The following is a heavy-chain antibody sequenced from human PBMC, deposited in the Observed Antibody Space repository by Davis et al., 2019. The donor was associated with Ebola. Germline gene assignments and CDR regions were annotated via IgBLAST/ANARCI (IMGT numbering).Heavy chain of an antibody. CDR2: MNPNSGNT. CDR1: GGTFSSYA. D-gene: IGHD2-2*01. CDR3: ARGWRVVVPAAMGGYNWFDP. J-gene: IGHJ5*02. Sequence: ASVKVSCKASGGTFSSYAISWVRQAPGQGLEWMGWMNPNSGNTGYAQKFQGRVTMTRDTSTSTVYMELSSLRSEDTAVYYCARGWRVVVPAAMGGYNWFDPWGQGTLVTVSS. V-gene: IGHV1-8*02.